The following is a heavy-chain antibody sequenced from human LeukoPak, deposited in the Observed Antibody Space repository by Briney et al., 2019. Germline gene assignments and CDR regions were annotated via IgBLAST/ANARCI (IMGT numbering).Heavy chain of an antibody. V-gene: IGHV1-69*05. CDR3: ARGGQDYGDYQNFDY. CDR2: IIPIFGTA. CDR1: GGTFSSYA. Sequence: SVKVSCKASGGTFSSYAISWVRQAPGQGLEWMGGIIPIFGTANYAQKFQGRVTITTDESTSTAYMELSSLRSEDTAVYYCARGGQDYGDYQNFDYWGQGTLVTVSS. J-gene: IGHJ4*02. D-gene: IGHD4-17*01.